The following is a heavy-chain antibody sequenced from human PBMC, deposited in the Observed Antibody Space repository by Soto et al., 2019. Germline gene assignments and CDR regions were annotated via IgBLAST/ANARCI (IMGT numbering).Heavy chain of an antibody. J-gene: IGHJ6*02. D-gene: IGHD4-17*01. V-gene: IGHV3-15*01. Sequence: GGSLRLSCAASGFTFSNAWMSWVRQAPGKGLEWVGRIKSKTDGGTTEYAAPVKGRFTISRDDSKNTLYLQMNSLKTEETAVYYCTTDPMTTVVTSRYYYYGMDVWGQGTTVTVSS. CDR1: GFTFSNAW. CDR3: TTDPMTTVVTSRYYYYGMDV. CDR2: IKSKTDGGTT.